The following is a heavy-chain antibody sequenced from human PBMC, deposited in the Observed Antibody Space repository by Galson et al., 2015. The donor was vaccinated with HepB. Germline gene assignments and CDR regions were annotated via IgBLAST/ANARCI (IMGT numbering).Heavy chain of an antibody. V-gene: IGHV1-69-2*01. CDR2: VDPEDGET. D-gene: IGHD2-15*01. J-gene: IGHJ6*02. Sequence: VKVSCKVSGYTFTDYYMHWVQQAPGKGLEWMGLVDPEDGETIYAEKFQGRVTITADMSTDTAYMELSSLRSEDTAVYYCATYCSGGSCYGMDVWGQGTTVTVSS. CDR3: ATYCSGGSCYGMDV. CDR1: GYTFTDYY.